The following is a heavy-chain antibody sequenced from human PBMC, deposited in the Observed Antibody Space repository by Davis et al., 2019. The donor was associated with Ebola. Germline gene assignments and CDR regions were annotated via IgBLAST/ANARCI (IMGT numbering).Heavy chain of an antibody. CDR2: IGTAGDP. Sequence: GSLSLSCAASGFTFSSYDMPWVRQAPGNGLEWVSAIGTAGDPYYPGSVKGRFTISRENAKNSLYLQMNSLRAGDTAVYYCARVAVAARYWYFDLWGRGTLVTVSS. CDR1: GFTFSSYD. CDR3: ARVAVAARYWYFDL. V-gene: IGHV3-13*05. J-gene: IGHJ2*01. D-gene: IGHD6-19*01.